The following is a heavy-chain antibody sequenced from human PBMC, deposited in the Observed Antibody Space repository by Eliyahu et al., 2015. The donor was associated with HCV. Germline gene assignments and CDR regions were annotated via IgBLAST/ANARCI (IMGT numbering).Heavy chain of an antibody. CDR3: AKDYSSSWLNWFDS. D-gene: IGHD6-13*01. CDR2: ISWNSGSI. Sequence: GLEWVSGISWNSGSIGYADSVKGRFTISRDNAKNSLYLQMNSLRVEDTALYYCAKDYSSSWLNWFDSWGQGTLVTVSS. V-gene: IGHV3-9*01. J-gene: IGHJ5*01.